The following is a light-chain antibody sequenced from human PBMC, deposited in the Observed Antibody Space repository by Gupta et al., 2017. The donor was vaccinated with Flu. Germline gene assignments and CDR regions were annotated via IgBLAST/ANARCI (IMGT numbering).Light chain of an antibody. CDR2: RNN. J-gene: IGLJ1*01. CDR3: AAWDDSLSGPV. V-gene: IGLV1-47*01. CDR1: SSNIGSNY. Sequence: QSVLTQPPSASGTPGQRVTFSFSGSSSNIGSNYVYWYQQLPGTAPKLLIYRNNQRPSGVPDRFSGSKSGTSASLAISGLRSEDEADYYCAAWDDSLSGPVFGTGTKVTVL.